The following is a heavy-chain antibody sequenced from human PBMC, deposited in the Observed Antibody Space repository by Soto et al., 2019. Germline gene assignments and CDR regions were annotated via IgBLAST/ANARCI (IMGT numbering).Heavy chain of an antibody. D-gene: IGHD3-9*01. Sequence: PSETLSLTCTVSGGSISSSSYYWGWIRQPPGKGLEWIGSIYYSGSTYYNPSLKSRVTISVDTSKNQFSLKLSSATAADTAVYYCARADGTYYDILPGNYYYYYGMDVWGQGTTVTVSS. CDR2: IYYSGST. CDR1: GGSISSSSYY. CDR3: ARADGTYYDILPGNYYYYYGMDV. V-gene: IGHV4-39*01. J-gene: IGHJ6*02.